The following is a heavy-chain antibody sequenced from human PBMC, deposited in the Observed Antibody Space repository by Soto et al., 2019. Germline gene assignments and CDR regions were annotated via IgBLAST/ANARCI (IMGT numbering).Heavy chain of an antibody. CDR2: ISPYNGNK. Sequence: QVQLVQSAGEVKKPGASAIVSCKASGYTFRNYIIACLRQAPGQGLEWMGWISPYNGNKNYARQFRGRVTLTTDTSTSAAYLELRNLGSDDAATYYCARYCAGNACYSRHYYAMDVWGQGTTVSVSS. V-gene: IGHV1-18*01. D-gene: IGHD2-21*02. CDR3: ARYCAGNACYSRHYYAMDV. CDR1: GYTFRNYI. J-gene: IGHJ6*02.